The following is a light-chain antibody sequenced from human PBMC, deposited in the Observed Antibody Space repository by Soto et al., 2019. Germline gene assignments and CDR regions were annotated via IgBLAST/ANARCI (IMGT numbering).Light chain of an antibody. J-gene: IGKJ4*01. CDR3: QQYNNPT. V-gene: IGKV3-15*01. CDR2: GAS. Sequence: EIVMTQSPATLSVSPGERATLSCRASQSVSSNLAWYQHKPGQAPRLLIYGASPRATGIPARFSGSGSGTEFTRTISRLQSEDFAVYYCQQYNNPTFGGGTKVEIK. CDR1: QSVSSN.